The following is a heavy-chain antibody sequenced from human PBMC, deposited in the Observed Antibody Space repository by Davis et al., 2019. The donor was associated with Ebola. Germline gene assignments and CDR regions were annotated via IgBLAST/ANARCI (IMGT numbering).Heavy chain of an antibody. CDR1: GGSISSGDYY. Sequence: MPSETLSLTCTVSGGSISSGDYYWSWIRQPPGKGLEWIGYIYYSGSTYYNPSLKSRVTISVDTSKNQFSLKLSSVTAADTAVYYCARVNRYYYYGMDVWGQGTTVTVSS. CDR3: ARVNRYYYYGMDV. J-gene: IGHJ6*02. D-gene: IGHD1-14*01. CDR2: IYYSGST. V-gene: IGHV4-30-4*01.